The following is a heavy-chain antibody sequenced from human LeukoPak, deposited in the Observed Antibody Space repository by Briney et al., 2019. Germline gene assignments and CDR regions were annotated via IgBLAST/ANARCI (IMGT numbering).Heavy chain of an antibody. CDR2: ISLTGLT. CDR1: GGSISNTNW. D-gene: IGHD2-8*01. V-gene: IGHV4-4*02. J-gene: IGHJ4*02. CDR3: SRENGAFSPFGY. Sequence: SETLSLTCGVSGGSISNTNWWSWVRQPPGQGLEWIGEISLTGLTHYNPSLESRVTVSLDKSKNQLSLNMTSVTAADTAVYFCSRENGAFSPFGYWGQGTLVTVLS.